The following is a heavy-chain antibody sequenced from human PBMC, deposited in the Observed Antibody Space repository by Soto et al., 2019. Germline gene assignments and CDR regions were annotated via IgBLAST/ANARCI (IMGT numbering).Heavy chain of an antibody. CDR1: GGSISSGGYY. D-gene: IGHD5-18*01. J-gene: IGHJ4*02. CDR3: ASRDVDTTMVGRDY. Sequence: QVQLQESGPGLVKPSQTLSLTCTVSGGSISSGGYYWYWIRQHSGKGLEWIGFTYYSGTTYYNPSLXRXVPXPVDTSKTQFSLKLRSVTAADTAVYYCASRDVDTTMVGRDYWGQGTLVTVSS. CDR2: TYYSGTT. V-gene: IGHV4-31*03.